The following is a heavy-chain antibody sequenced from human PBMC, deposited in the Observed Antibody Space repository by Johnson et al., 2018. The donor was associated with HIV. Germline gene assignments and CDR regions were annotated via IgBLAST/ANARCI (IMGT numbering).Heavy chain of an antibody. CDR3: AKGRSPRIQLRTWAFDI. Sequence: QVQLVESGGGVVQPGRSLRLSCAISGFTFSSYGMHWVRQAPGKGLEWVAVISYDGSNENYADSVKGRFTISRDNSKNTLYLQMNSLRAEDTAVYYCAKGRSPRIQLRTWAFDIWGQGTMVTVSS. CDR2: ISYDGSNE. J-gene: IGHJ3*02. CDR1: GFTFSSYG. V-gene: IGHV3-30*18. D-gene: IGHD5-18*01.